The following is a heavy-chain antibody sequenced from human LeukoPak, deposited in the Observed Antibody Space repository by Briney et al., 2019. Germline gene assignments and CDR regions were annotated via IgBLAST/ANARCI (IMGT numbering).Heavy chain of an antibody. Sequence: ASVKVSCKASGGTFSSYTIGWVRQAPGQGLEWMGRIIPILGIANYAQKFQGRVTITADKSTSTAYMELSSLRSEDTAVYYCARDLLGYCSGGSCYHNWFDPWGQGTLVTVSS. CDR1: GGTFSSYT. V-gene: IGHV1-69*04. CDR2: IIPILGIA. J-gene: IGHJ5*02. D-gene: IGHD2-15*01. CDR3: ARDLLGYCSGGSCYHNWFDP.